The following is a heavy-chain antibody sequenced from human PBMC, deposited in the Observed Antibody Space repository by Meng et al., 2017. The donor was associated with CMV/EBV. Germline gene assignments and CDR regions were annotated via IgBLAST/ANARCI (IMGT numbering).Heavy chain of an antibody. V-gene: IGHV3-21*01. J-gene: IGHJ6*02. CDR2: ISSSSSYI. CDR1: GFTFSSYS. D-gene: IGHD6-13*01. CDR3: ARDRGSSSWYINYYYGMDV. Sequence: GGSLRLSCAASGFTFSSYSMNWVRQAPGKGLEWVSSISSSSSYIYYADSVKGRFTISRDNAKNSLYLQMNSLRAEDTAVYYCARDRGSSSWYINYYYGMDVRGQGTTVTVSS.